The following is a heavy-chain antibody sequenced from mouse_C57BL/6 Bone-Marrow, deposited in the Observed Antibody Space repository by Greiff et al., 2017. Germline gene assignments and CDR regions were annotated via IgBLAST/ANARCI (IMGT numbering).Heavy chain of an antibody. J-gene: IGHJ4*01. Sequence: QVQLKQSGAELVRPGSSVKLSCKASGYTFTSYWMHWVKQRPIQGLEWIGNIDPSDSETHYNQKFKDKATLTVDKSSSTAYMQLSSLTSEDSAVCYCARGYAPDYYAMDYWGQGTSVTVSS. CDR1: GYTFTSYW. D-gene: IGHD6-5*01. V-gene: IGHV1-52*01. CDR2: IDPSDSET. CDR3: ARGYAPDYYAMDY.